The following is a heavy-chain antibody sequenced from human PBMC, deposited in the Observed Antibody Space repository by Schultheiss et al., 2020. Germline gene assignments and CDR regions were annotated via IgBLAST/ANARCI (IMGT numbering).Heavy chain of an antibody. CDR1: GGSISSSSYY. D-gene: IGHD2-15*01. CDR3: ARYCSGGSCYSYDAFDI. J-gene: IGHJ3*02. Sequence: SQTLSLTCTVSGGSISSSSYYWGWIRKPPGKGLEWIGSIYYSGSTYYNPSLKSRVTISVDTSKNQFSLKLSSVTAADTAVYYCARYCSGGSCYSYDAFDIWGQGTMVTVSS. CDR2: IYYSGST. V-gene: IGHV4-39*01.